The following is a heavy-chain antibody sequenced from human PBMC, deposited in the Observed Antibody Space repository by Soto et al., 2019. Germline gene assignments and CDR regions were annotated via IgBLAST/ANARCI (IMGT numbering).Heavy chain of an antibody. J-gene: IGHJ4*02. CDR1: GFTFSSYA. V-gene: IGHV3-23*01. Sequence: PGGSLRLSCAASGFTFSSYAMSWVRQAPGKGLEWVSAISGSGGSTYYADSVKGRFTISRDNSKNTLYLQMNSLRAEDTAVYYCAKDPYYYDSSGYYFIDYWGQGTLVTVSS. CDR3: AKDPYYYDSSGYYFIDY. D-gene: IGHD3-22*01. CDR2: ISGSGGST.